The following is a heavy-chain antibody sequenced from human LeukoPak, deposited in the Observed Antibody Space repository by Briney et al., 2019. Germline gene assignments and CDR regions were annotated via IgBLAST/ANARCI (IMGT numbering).Heavy chain of an antibody. J-gene: IGHJ4*02. Sequence: GGSLRLSCAASGSTFSSYSMNWVRQAPGKGLEWVSSISSSSSYIYYADSVKGRFTISRDNAKNSLYLQMNSLRAENTAVYHCARESGYCSGGRCHRPNDYWGQGTLVTVSS. D-gene: IGHD2-15*01. CDR1: GSTFSSYS. CDR2: ISSSSSYI. CDR3: ARESGYCSGGRCHRPNDY. V-gene: IGHV3-21*01.